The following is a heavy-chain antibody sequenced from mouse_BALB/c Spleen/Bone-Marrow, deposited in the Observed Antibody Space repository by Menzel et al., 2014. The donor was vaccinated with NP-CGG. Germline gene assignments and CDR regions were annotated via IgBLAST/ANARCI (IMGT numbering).Heavy chain of an antibody. J-gene: IGHJ1*01. V-gene: IGHV7-3*02. Sequence: DVMLVESGGGSEQPGGSLRLSCATSGFTLTDYYMSWVRQPPGKALEWLGFIRNKAKGSTTDYSASVKGRFTISRDNSQSILYLQMNTLRPEVSATYYCARDIEGNYSYWYLDIWGAGTTVTVSS. CDR2: IRNKAKGSTT. CDR1: GFTLTDYY. CDR3: ARDIEGNYSYWYLDI. D-gene: IGHD2-1*01.